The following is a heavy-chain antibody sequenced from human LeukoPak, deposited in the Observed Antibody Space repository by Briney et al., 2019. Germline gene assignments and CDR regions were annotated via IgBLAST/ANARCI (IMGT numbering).Heavy chain of an antibody. V-gene: IGHV3-23*01. CDR3: AKDREPIYYDSSGYYPSGFDY. Sequence: PGGSLRLSCAASGFTFSSYAMSWVRQAPGKRLEWVSVISGSGGRTYYADSVKGRFTISRDNSKNTLYLQMNSLRAEDTAVYYCAKDREPIYYDSSGYYPSGFDYWGQGTLVTVSS. CDR1: GFTFSSYA. CDR2: ISGSGGRT. J-gene: IGHJ4*02. D-gene: IGHD3-22*01.